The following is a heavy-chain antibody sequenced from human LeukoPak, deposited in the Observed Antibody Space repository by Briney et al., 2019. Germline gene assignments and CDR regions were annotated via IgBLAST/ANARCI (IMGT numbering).Heavy chain of an antibody. CDR2: VSYDGSNK. J-gene: IGHJ4*02. CDR1: GFTFSRYA. Sequence: PGGSLRLSCAASGFTFSRYAMHWVRQAPGKGLEWVAVVSYDGSNKYYADSVKGRFTISRGNSKNTLYLQMNSLRAEDTAVYYCARDREQLGFFDYWGQGTLVTVSS. V-gene: IGHV3-30-3*01. CDR3: ARDREQLGFFDY. D-gene: IGHD6-6*01.